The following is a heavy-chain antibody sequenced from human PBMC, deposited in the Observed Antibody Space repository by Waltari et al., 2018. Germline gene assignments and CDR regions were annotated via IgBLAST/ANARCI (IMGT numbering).Heavy chain of an antibody. CDR2: ISSGITI. CDR3: ARRGGIVTPLDV. J-gene: IGHJ6*03. V-gene: IGHV3-48*03. CDR1: GFSFGSYD. D-gene: IGHD1-26*01. Sequence: EVQLVESGGGLAQPGGSRSLSCAASGFSFGSYDMMWVRQAPGKGLDSVSYISSGITIYYADSVKGRFTISRDNARNSLFLQMTSLRVEDTAVYYCARRGGIVTPLDVWGKGTTVTVSS.